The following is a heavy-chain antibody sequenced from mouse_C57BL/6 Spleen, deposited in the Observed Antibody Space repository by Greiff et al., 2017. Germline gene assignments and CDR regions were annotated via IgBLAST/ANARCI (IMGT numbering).Heavy chain of an antibody. J-gene: IGHJ1*03. CDR2: IDPSDSYT. CDR1: GYTFTSYW. CDR3: ARVYYGGYFDV. V-gene: IGHV1-69*01. D-gene: IGHD1-1*01. Sequence: VQLQQPGAELVMPGASVKLSCKASGYTFTSYWMHWVKQRPGQGLEWIGEIDPSDSYTTYNQKFKGKSTLTVDKASSTAYMQLSSLTSEDSAVYYCARVYYGGYFDVWGTGTTVTVSS.